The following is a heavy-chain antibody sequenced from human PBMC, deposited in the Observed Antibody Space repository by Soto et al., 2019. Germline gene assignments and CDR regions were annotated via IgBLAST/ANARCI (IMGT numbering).Heavy chain of an antibody. D-gene: IGHD3-16*01. J-gene: IGHJ5*02. CDR2: IYYSGST. Sequence: MASETLSLTCTVSGGSISSGDYYWSWIRQPPGKGLEWIGYIYYSGSTYYNPSLKSRVTISVDTSKNQFSLKLSSVTAADTAVYYCARDNRGMNWFDPWGQGTLVTVSS. CDR1: GGSISSGDYY. V-gene: IGHV4-30-4*01. CDR3: ARDNRGMNWFDP.